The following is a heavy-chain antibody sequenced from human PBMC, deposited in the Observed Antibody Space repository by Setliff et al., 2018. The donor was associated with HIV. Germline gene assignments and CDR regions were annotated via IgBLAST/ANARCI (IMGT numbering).Heavy chain of an antibody. D-gene: IGHD6-19*01. J-gene: IGHJ3*02. Sequence: EASVKVSCKASGYSFARYGLSWVRQAPGQGLEWMGWIGGFNGNTKYAQSFQDRVAMTTETATSTAYMEMRSLRSDDTAVYFCARVPYRSAWFSGGHDAFDIWGQGTMVTVSS. V-gene: IGHV1-18*01. CDR3: ARVPYRSAWFSGGHDAFDI. CDR1: GYSFARYG. CDR2: IGGFNGNT.